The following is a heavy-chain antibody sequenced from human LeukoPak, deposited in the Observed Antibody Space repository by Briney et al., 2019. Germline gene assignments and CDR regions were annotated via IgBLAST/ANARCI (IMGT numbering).Heavy chain of an antibody. CDR1: GFTFSSYS. V-gene: IGHV3-21*01. D-gene: IGHD5-18*01. CDR2: ISSSSSYI. Sequence: GGSLRLSCAASGFTFSSYSMNWVRQAPGKGLEWVSSISSSSSYIYYADSVKGRFTISRDNAKNSLYLQMNSLRAEDTAVYYCAREVPCIVDTAMVTAYWGQGTLVTVSS. J-gene: IGHJ4*02. CDR3: AREVPCIVDTAMVTAY.